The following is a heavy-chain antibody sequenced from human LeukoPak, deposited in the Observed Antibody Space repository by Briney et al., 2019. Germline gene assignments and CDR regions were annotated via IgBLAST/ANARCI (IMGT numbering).Heavy chain of an antibody. D-gene: IGHD3-3*01. CDR1: GGTFSSYA. Sequence: SVKVSCKASGGTFSSYAISWVRQAPGQGLEWMGGIIPIFGTANYAQKFQGRVTITTDESTSTAYMELSSLRSEDTAVYYCVRGDLWSGYFDYWGQGTLVTVSS. V-gene: IGHV1-69*05. CDR2: IIPIFGTA. CDR3: VRGDLWSGYFDY. J-gene: IGHJ4*02.